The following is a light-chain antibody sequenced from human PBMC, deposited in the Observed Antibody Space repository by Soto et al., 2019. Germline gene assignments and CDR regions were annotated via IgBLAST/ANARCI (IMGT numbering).Light chain of an antibody. V-gene: IGKV1-5*03. CDR2: KAS. CDR3: QQYSTYSGT. Sequence: DIQMTQSPSTLSASVGDRGTTTCRASQRFSSWLAWYQQKPGKAPKLLIHKASILQSGVPSRFGGSQSGTGFTLTICSLQPDDFASYYCQQYSTYSGTFGQGTMVEIK. CDR1: QRFSSW. J-gene: IGKJ1*01.